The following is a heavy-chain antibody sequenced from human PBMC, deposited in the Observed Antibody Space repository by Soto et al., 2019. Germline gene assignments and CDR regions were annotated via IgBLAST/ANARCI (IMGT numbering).Heavy chain of an antibody. V-gene: IGHV3-49*04. Sequence: EVQLVESGGGLVQPGRSLRVSCTVSGFTFRDNAMSWVRQAPGKGLERVGFIRSKTYGGTTDYAASVKGRFTISRDDAKSIAYLQMNSLKSEDTAVYYCTRAALAATGTTHYYYGLDVWGRGTTVTVSS. CDR1: GFTFRDNA. J-gene: IGHJ6*02. CDR2: IRSKTYGGTT. CDR3: TRAALAATGTTHYYYGLDV. D-gene: IGHD1-1*01.